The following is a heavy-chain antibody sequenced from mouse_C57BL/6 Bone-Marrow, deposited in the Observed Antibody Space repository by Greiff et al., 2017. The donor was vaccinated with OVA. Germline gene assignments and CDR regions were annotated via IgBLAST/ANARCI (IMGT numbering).Heavy chain of an antibody. CDR2: IHPSDSDT. V-gene: IGHV1-74*01. CDR1: GYTFTSYW. CDR3: AIQGDGYYGLLDWDFEV. D-gene: IGHD2-3*01. J-gene: IGHJ1*03. Sequence: QVQLQQPGAELVKPGASVKVSCKASGYTFTSYWMHWVKQRPGQGLEWIVRIHPSDSDTNYNQKFKGKATLTVDKSSSTAYMQLSSLTSEDTAVYYCAIQGDGYYGLLDWDFEVWGTGTTVTVAS.